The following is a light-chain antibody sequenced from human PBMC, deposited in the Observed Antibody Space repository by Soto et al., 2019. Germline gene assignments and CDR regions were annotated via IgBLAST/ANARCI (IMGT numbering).Light chain of an antibody. CDR3: TSYTTSFPGV. Sequence: QSALTQPASVSGSPGQSVTISCTGTSSDVGNYKYVSWYQQHSGRPPKLLLYEATTRPSGVSTRFSGSQSDNTASLTISELQADDEADYYCTSYTTSFPGVFGGGTKLTVL. CDR1: SSDVGNYKY. V-gene: IGLV2-14*01. J-gene: IGLJ3*02. CDR2: EAT.